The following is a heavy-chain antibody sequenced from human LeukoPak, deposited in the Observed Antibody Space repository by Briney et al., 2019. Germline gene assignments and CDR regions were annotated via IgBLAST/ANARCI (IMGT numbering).Heavy chain of an antibody. D-gene: IGHD3-10*01. V-gene: IGHV1-2*02. Sequence: GASVKVSCKASGYTFTGYYMHWARQAPGQGLEWMGWINPNSGGTNYAQKFQGRVTMTRDTSISTAYMELSRLRSDDTAVYYCASLGDYGSGSPTGQTDYWGQGTLVTVSS. CDR3: ASLGDYGSGSPTGQTDY. CDR2: INPNSGGT. J-gene: IGHJ4*02. CDR1: GYTFTGYY.